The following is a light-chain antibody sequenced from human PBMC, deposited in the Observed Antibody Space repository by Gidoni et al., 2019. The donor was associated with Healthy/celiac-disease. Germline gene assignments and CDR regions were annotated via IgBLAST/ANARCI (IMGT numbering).Light chain of an antibody. CDR1: QSVSNN. CDR3: QQYNNRPLYT. Sequence: EIVMTQAPATLSVSPGERATLSCRASQSVSNNLALYQQKPGQAPRLLIYGASTRATGIPARFSGSGSGKEFTLTISSLQSEDFAVYFCQQYNNRPLYTFXXXTKXEIK. CDR2: GAS. J-gene: IGKJ2*01. V-gene: IGKV3-15*01.